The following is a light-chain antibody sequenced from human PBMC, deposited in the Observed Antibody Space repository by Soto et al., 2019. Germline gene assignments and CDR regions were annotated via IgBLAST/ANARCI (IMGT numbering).Light chain of an antibody. CDR1: SSNVGINA. Sequence: QTVVTQPPSTSGTPGQRVTISCSGSSSNVGINAVHWYQQFPGTAHRLLIYTDYQRHSGVPGRFSGSKSGASASLAISGLQSEDEADYYCAAWDDSLGGLVFGGGTQLTVL. V-gene: IGLV1-44*01. CDR3: AAWDDSLGGLV. CDR2: TDY. J-gene: IGLJ2*01.